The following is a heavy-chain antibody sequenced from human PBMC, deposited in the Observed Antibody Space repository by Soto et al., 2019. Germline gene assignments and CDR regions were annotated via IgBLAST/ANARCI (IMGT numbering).Heavy chain of an antibody. V-gene: IGHV3-48*02. CDR3: ARLPKGSVVTG. CDR2: ISSSSENI. D-gene: IGHD2-21*02. J-gene: IGHJ4*01. Sequence: GSLRLSCVGSGFSFRDHSMNWVRQPPGKGLQWTSYISSSSENIYYADSVKGRFTVSRDNAKNTLFLQMNSLRDDDSAIYYCARLPKGSVVTGWGQGSLVTVSS. CDR1: GFSFRDHS.